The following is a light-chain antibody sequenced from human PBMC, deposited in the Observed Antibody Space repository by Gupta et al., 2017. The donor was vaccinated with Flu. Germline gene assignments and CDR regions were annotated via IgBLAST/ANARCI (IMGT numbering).Light chain of an antibody. Sequence: TLSCRASENINKDLAWHQQKGSQSPRLLIYEASKRATGTPAMFSGSGCGTDFTLTISSMDPEDFAVYYCQHRINWPDTFGQGPKLEIK. J-gene: IGKJ2*01. CDR2: EAS. V-gene: IGKV3-11*01. CDR1: ENINKD. CDR3: QHRINWPDT.